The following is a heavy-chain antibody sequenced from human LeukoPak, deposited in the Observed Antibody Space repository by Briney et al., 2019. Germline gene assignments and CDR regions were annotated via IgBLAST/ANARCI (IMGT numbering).Heavy chain of an antibody. CDR2: IRYDGSNK. D-gene: IGHD3-9*01. CDR3: AREDYDILTGYSGMDV. J-gene: IGHJ6*02. CDR1: GFTFSSYG. V-gene: IGHV3-30*02. Sequence: GGSLRLSCAASGFTFSSYGMHWVRQAPGKGLEWVAFIRYDGSNKYYADSVKGRFTISRDNAKNSLYLQMNSLRAEDTAVYYCAREDYDILTGYSGMDVWGQGTTVTVSS.